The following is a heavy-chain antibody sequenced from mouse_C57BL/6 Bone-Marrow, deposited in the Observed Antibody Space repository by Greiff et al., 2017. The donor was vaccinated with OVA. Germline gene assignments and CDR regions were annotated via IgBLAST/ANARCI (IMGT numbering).Heavy chain of an antibody. Sequence: QVQLQQSGPELVRPGASVKISCKAPGYTFTSPWMQWVRQRPGQGLEWIGEIFPGSGSTYYNEKFKGKATLTVDTSSSKAYMQLSSLTSEDSAVYFCARHDGSSYGFAYWGQGTLVTVSA. CDR2: IFPGSGST. D-gene: IGHD1-1*01. V-gene: IGHV1-56*01. J-gene: IGHJ3*01. CDR1: GYTFTSPW. CDR3: ARHDGSSYGFAY.